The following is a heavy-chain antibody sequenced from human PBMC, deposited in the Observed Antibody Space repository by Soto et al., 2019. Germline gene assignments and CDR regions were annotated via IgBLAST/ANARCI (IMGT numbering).Heavy chain of an antibody. CDR2: ISSSSSYI. V-gene: IGHV3-21*01. CDR3: ASPHPLYCSGGSCYFGT. CDR1: GFTFSSYS. Sequence: PGGSLRLSCAASGFTFSSYSMNWVRQAPGKGLEWVSSISSSSSYIYYADSVKGRFTISRDNAKNSLYLQMNSLRAEDTAVYYCASPHPLYCSGGSCYFGTWGQGTLVTAPQ. J-gene: IGHJ5*02. D-gene: IGHD2-15*01.